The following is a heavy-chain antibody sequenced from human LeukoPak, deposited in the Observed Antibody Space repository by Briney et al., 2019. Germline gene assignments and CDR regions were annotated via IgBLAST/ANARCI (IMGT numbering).Heavy chain of an antibody. CDR1: GFTFSSYS. CDR2: MSYDGTNK. J-gene: IGHJ4*02. CDR3: ARDPLGNILTGPFDY. D-gene: IGHD3-9*01. V-gene: IGHV3-30-3*01. Sequence: TGGSLRLSCAASGFTFSSYSMHWVRQAPGKGLEWVAVMSYDGTNKYYADSVKGRFTISRDNSKNTLYLQMNSLRAEDTAVYYCARDPLGNILTGPFDYWGQGTLVTVSS.